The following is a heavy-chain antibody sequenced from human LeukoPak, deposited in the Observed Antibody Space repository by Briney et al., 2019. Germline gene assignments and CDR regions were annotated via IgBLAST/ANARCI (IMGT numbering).Heavy chain of an antibody. Sequence: PGGSLRLSCTASGFTFGDYAMSWFRQAPGKGLEWVGFIRSKAYGGTTEYAASVKGRFTISRDDSKSIAYLQMNSLRTEDTALYYCAKSYGAIGPGEDSPDYWGQGTLVTVSS. CDR2: IRSKAYGGTT. CDR3: AKSYGAIGPGEDSPDY. V-gene: IGHV3-49*03. J-gene: IGHJ4*02. CDR1: GFTFGDYA. D-gene: IGHD3-10*01.